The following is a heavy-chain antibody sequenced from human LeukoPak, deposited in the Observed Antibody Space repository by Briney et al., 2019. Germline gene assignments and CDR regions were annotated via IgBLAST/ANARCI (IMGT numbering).Heavy chain of an antibody. J-gene: IGHJ4*02. D-gene: IGHD3-22*01. CDR2: IYYSGST. CDR1: GSSISSGGYY. CDR3: ARATLYYYDSSGYSFDY. V-gene: IGHV4-31*03. Sequence: SETLSLTCTVSGSSISSGGYYWSWIRQHPGKGLEWIGYIYYSGSTYYNPSLKSRVTISVDTSKNQFSLKLSSVTAADTAVYYCARATLYYYDSSGYSFDYWGQGTLVTVSS.